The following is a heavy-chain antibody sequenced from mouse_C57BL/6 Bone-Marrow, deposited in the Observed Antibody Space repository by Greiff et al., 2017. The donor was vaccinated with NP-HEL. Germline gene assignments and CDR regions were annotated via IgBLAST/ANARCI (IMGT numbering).Heavy chain of an antibody. CDR1: GYTFTDYY. Sequence: VQRVESGPELVKPGASVKISCKASGYTFTDYYINWVKQRPGQGLEWIGWIFPGSGSTYYNEKFKGKATLTVDKSSSTAYMLLSSLTSEDSAVYFCARHGSSYYWYCDVWGTGTTVTVSS. J-gene: IGHJ1*03. CDR3: ARHGSSYYWYCDV. D-gene: IGHD1-1*01. CDR2: IFPGSGST. V-gene: IGHV1-75*01.